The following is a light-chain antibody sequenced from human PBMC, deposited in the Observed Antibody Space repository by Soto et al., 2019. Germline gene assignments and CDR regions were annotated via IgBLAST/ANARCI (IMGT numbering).Light chain of an antibody. CDR2: EVS. V-gene: IGLV2-14*01. CDR3: CSYTGSLTLL. CDR1: SSDVGGYDY. Sequence: QSALTQPASVSGSPGQSITISCTGSSSDVGGYDYVPWYQQHPGKAPKLMIYEVSNRPSGVSNRFSGSKSGNTASLTISGLQAEDEADYYCCSYTGSLTLLFGGGTKLTVL. J-gene: IGLJ2*01.